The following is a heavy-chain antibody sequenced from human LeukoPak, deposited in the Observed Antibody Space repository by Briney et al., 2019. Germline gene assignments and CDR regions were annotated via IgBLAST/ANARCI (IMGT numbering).Heavy chain of an antibody. D-gene: IGHD6-19*01. CDR2: IGGSGSYT. V-gene: IGHV3-11*06. J-gene: IGHJ3*02. CDR1: GFTFSDYY. CDR3: AGDGYSSGWYI. Sequence: PGGSLRLSCAASGFTFSDYYMSWIRQAPGKGLEWVSYIGGSGSYTNYADSVKGRFTISRDNAKNSLYLQMNSLRAEDTAVYYCAGDGYSSGWYIWGQGTMVTVSS.